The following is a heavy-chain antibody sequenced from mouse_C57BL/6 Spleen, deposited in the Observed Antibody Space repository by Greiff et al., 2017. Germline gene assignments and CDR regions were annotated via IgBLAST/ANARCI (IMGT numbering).Heavy chain of an antibody. V-gene: IGHV1-66*01. CDR2: IYPGSGNT. J-gene: IGHJ4*01. D-gene: IGHD1-1*02. CDR1: GYSFTSYY. CDR3: ARGGDYGGAMDY. Sequence: VKLQQSGPELVKPGASVKISCKASGYSFTSYYIHWVKQRPGQGLEWIGWIYPGSGNTKYNEKFKGKATLTADTSSSTAYMQLSSLTSEDSAVYYCARGGDYGGAMDYWGQGTSVTVSS.